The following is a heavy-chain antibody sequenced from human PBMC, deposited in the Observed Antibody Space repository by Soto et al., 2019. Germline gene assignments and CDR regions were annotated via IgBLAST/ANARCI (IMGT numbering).Heavy chain of an antibody. J-gene: IGHJ6*02. Sequence: GGSLRLSCVASGFVFKNYEMNWVRQAPGRGLEWISYISNSGNTIYVADSMRGRFTISRDNAKNSLFLQMNSLRADDTAVYYCARDIDNRDYYYGMDVWGQGATVTVS. V-gene: IGHV3-48*03. CDR2: ISNSGNTI. CDR1: GFVFKNYE. CDR3: ARDIDNRDYYYGMDV. D-gene: IGHD1-20*01.